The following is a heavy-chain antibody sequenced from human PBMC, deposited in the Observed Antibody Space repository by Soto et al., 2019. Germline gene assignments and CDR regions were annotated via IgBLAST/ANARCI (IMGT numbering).Heavy chain of an antibody. CDR3: ARDRSYGDYVFCFDY. J-gene: IGHJ4*02. D-gene: IGHD4-17*01. CDR2: IYYSGST. CDR1: GGSISSYY. V-gene: IGHV4-59*01. Sequence: SETLSLTCTVSGGSISSYYWSWIRQPPGKGLEWIGYIYYSGSTNYNPSLKSRVTISVDTSKNQFSLKLSSVTAADTAVYYCARDRSYGDYVFCFDYWGQGTLVTVSS.